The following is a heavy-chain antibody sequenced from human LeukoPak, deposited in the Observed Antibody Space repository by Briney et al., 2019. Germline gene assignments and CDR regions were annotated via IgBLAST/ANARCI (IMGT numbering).Heavy chain of an antibody. CDR3: ARGRVIYYDTTGYRPDDSFDI. V-gene: IGHV1-18*01. Sequence: ASVKVSCKASGYTFTSYGISWVRQVPGQGLEWMGWISTFNGHTKYTQSLRDRLTMTTDTSTSTIYMELRSLTSDDTAVYYCARGRVIYYDTTGYRPDDSFDIWGQGTMVTVSS. J-gene: IGHJ3*02. CDR1: GYTFTSYG. D-gene: IGHD3-22*01. CDR2: ISTFNGHT.